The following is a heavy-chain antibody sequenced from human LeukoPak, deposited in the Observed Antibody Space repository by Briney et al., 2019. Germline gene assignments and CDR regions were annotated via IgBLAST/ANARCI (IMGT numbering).Heavy chain of an antibody. D-gene: IGHD1-14*01. J-gene: IGHJ4*02. CDR2: IFYSGST. CDR3: ARLLGSSTAVDY. V-gene: IGHV4-59*08. CDR1: GASISSYF. Sequence: SETLSLTCTVSGASISSYFWSWIRQPPGGELEWIGYIFYSGSTNYNPSLKSRVTISVDTSKNRFSLNLSSVTAADTAVYYCARLLGSSTAVDYWGQGTLVTVSS.